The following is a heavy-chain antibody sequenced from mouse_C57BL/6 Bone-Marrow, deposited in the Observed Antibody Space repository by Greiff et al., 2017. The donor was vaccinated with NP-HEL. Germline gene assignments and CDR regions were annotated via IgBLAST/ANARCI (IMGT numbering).Heavy chain of an antibody. CDR1: GYSFTSYY. CDR3: ARRGVTTYYYAMDY. Sequence: VKLMESGPELVKPGASVKISCKASGYSFTSYYIHWVKQRPGQGLEWIGWIYPGSGNTKYNEKFKGKATLTADTSSSTAYMQLSSLTSEDSAVYYCARRGVTTYYYAMDYWGQGTSVTVSS. CDR2: IYPGSGNT. D-gene: IGHD2-2*01. J-gene: IGHJ4*01. V-gene: IGHV1-66*01.